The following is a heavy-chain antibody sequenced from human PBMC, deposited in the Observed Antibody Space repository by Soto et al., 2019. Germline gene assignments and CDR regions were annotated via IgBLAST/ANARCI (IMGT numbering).Heavy chain of an antibody. Sequence: GGSLRLSCAASGFTFSSYAMSWVRQAPGKGLEWVSAISGSGGSTYYADSVKGRFTISRDNSKNTLYLQMNSLRAEDTAVYYCAKVGQGCSGGSCYSSYYYYYYMDVWGKGTTVTVSS. D-gene: IGHD2-15*01. J-gene: IGHJ6*03. CDR2: ISGSGGST. CDR3: AKVGQGCSGGSCYSSYYYYYYMDV. CDR1: GFTFSSYA. V-gene: IGHV3-23*01.